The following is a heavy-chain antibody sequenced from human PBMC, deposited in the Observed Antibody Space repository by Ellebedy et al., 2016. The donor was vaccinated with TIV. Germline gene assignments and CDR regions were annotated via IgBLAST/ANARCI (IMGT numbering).Heavy chain of an antibody. Sequence: AASVKVSCKASGGTFSTYAIGWVRQAPGRGLEWIGGIIPIFDTTNYAQNFQGRVTIIADESTSTAYMELSSLRSEDTAVYYCARGDSGSSEFHYWGQGSLVTVSS. CDR3: ARGDSGSSEFHY. CDR1: GGTFSTYA. J-gene: IGHJ4*02. D-gene: IGHD5-12*01. CDR2: IIPIFDTT. V-gene: IGHV1-69*13.